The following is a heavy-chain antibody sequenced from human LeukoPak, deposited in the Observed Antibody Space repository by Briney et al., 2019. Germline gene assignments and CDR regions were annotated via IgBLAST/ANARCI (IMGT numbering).Heavy chain of an antibody. V-gene: IGHV1-2*02. CDR1: GYSFSDYY. Sequence: ASVKVSCTTSGYSFSDYYMHWVRQAPGQGLEWMGWINPNSGGTSSAQKFQGRVTMTRDTSITTVYMEVNWLTSDDKAIYYCARADRLDGGPYLIGPWGQGTLVTVSS. D-gene: IGHD2-21*01. CDR2: INPNSGGT. CDR3: ARADRLDGGPYLIGP. J-gene: IGHJ5*02.